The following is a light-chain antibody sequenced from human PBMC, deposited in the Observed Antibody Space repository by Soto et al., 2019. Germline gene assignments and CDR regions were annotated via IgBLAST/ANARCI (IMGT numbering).Light chain of an antibody. Sequence: QSALTQPASVSGSPGQSITISCTGTSDDYVSWYQQHPGKAPKLMIYGVTNRTSGVSTRFSGSKSGNAASLTISGLQTEDEADYYCSSYTNSKTLLFGTGTKLTVL. V-gene: IGLV2-14*01. CDR2: GVT. CDR3: SSYTNSKTLL. J-gene: IGLJ1*01. CDR1: SDDY.